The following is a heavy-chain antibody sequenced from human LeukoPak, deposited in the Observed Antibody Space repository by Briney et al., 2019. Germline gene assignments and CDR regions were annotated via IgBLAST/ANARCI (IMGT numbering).Heavy chain of an antibody. CDR2: IYYSGTT. D-gene: IGHD3-10*01. CDR1: GGSISSHY. V-gene: IGHV4-59*11. J-gene: IGHJ4*02. Sequence: NPSETLSLTCTVSGGSISSHYWSWIRQPPGKGLEWIGFIYYSGTTNYNPSLKSRVTISLDTSKNQFSLKLSSVTAADTAVYYCVRAVWGSGSSSYQFDYWGQGTLVTVSS. CDR3: VRAVWGSGSSSYQFDY.